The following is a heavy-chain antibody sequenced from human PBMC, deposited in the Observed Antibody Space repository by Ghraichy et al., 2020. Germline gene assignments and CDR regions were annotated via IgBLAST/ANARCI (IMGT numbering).Heavy chain of an antibody. J-gene: IGHJ4*02. V-gene: IGHV1-2*02. CDR2: INPYSGGT. CDR3: AREGVAAAGSGLDY. D-gene: IGHD6-13*01. Sequence: ASVKVSCKASGYIFTGYYMYWVRQAPGQGLEWMGWINPYSGGTNYAQKFQGRVTMTRDTSISTAYMELSRLRSDDTAVYYCAREGVAAAGSGLDYWGQGTLVTVSS. CDR1: GYIFTGYY.